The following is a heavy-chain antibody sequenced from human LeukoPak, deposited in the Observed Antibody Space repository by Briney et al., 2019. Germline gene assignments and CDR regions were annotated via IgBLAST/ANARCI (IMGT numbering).Heavy chain of an antibody. CDR1: GYTFTGYY. Sequence: ASVKVSCKASGYTFTGYYMHWVRQAPGQGLEWMGWINPNSGGTNYAQKFQGRVTMTRDTSISTAYMELSRLRSDDTAVYYCARDGDYYDSSGYYDYWGQGTLVTVSS. D-gene: IGHD3-22*01. J-gene: IGHJ4*02. CDR3: ARDGDYYDSSGYYDY. CDR2: INPNSGGT. V-gene: IGHV1-2*02.